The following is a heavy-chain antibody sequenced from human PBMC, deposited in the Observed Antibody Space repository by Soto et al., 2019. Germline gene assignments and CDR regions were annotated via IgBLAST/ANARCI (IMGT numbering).Heavy chain of an antibody. Sequence: GESLKISCNGSGYSFTSYWISWVRQMPGKGLEWMGRIDPSDSYTNYSPSFQGHVTISADKSISTAYLQWSSLKASDTAMYYCARHPIGYDWGGYSISWSVYYYYGMDVWGQGTTGTVSS. V-gene: IGHV5-10-1*01. CDR2: IDPSDSYT. J-gene: IGHJ6*02. CDR3: ARHPIGYDWGGYSISWSVYYYYGMDV. CDR1: GYSFTSYW. D-gene: IGHD6-13*01.